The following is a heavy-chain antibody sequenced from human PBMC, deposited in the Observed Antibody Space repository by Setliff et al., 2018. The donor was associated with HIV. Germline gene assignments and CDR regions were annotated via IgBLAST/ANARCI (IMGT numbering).Heavy chain of an antibody. CDR3: AREPSGYWDY. D-gene: IGHD3-22*01. CDR1: GFTFSSHA. J-gene: IGHJ4*02. CDR2: IKQDGSEK. V-gene: IGHV3-7*03. Sequence: GESLKISCAASGFTFSSHAMHWVRQAPGKGLEWVATIKQDGSEKYYVDSVKGRFTISRDNAKNSLYLQMNSLRAEDTAVYYCAREPSGYWDYWGQGTQVTV.